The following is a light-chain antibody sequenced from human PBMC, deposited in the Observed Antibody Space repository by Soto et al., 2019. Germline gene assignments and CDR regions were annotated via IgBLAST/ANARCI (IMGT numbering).Light chain of an antibody. Sequence: DIQMTQSPSTLSASVGDRVTITCRASQGISNWLAWYQQKPGKPPKLLIYDASGLDSGVPSRFSGSGYGTEFTLTISGLQPEDFATFYCQQYDSFPWTFGQGNNVDIK. CDR3: QQYDSFPWT. J-gene: IGKJ1*01. CDR2: DAS. V-gene: IGKV1-5*01. CDR1: QGISNW.